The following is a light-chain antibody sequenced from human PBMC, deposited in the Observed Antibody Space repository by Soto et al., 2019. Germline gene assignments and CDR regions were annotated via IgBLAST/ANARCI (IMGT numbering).Light chain of an antibody. CDR1: QSIANY. V-gene: IGKV1-39*01. Sequence: DIQMTQSPSSLSASVGDRVTITCRASQSIANYLNWYQQKPGTAPKLLIFAASSLQSGVPSRFSGSGSGTDFSLTITSLQPEDFATYYCQQSYGTPITFGQGTRVEIK. CDR3: QQSYGTPIT. J-gene: IGKJ5*01. CDR2: AAS.